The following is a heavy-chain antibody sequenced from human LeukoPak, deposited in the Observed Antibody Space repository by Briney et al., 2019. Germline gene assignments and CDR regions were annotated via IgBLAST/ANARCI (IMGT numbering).Heavy chain of an antibody. CDR3: ARDKIVGASKFDY. D-gene: IGHD1-26*01. J-gene: IGHJ4*02. CDR2: IKQDESEK. CDR1: GFTFDDYA. V-gene: IGHV3-7*01. Sequence: PGGSLRLSCAASGFTFDDYAMHWVRQAPGKGLEWVAHIKQDESEKYYVDSVKGRFTISRDNAKNSLYLQMNSLRAEDTAIYYCARDKIVGASKFDYWGQGTLVTVSS.